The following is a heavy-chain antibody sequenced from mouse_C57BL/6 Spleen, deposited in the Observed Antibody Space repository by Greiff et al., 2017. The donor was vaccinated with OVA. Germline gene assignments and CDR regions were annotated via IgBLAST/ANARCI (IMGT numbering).Heavy chain of an antibody. CDR2: IYPRDGST. CDR1: GYTFTSYD. V-gene: IGHV1-85*01. J-gene: IGHJ2*01. CDR3: ARKDSDYFDY. Sequence: QVHVKQSGPELVKPGASVKLSCKASGYTFTSYDINWVKQRPGQGLEWIGWIYPRDGSTKYNEKFKGKATLTVDTSSSTAYMELHSLTSEDSAVYFCARKDSDYFDYWGQGTTLTVSS.